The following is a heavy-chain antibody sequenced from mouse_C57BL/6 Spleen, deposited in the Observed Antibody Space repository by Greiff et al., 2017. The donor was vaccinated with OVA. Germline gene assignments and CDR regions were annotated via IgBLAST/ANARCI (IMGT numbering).Heavy chain of an antibody. Sequence: EVHLVESGGGLVKPGGSLKLSCAASGFTFSDYGMHWVRQAPEKGLEWVAYISSGSSTIYYADTVKGRFTISRDNAKNTLFLQMTSLRSEDTAMYYCARGWDAWYFDVWGKGTTVTVSS. D-gene: IGHD4-1*01. J-gene: IGHJ1*03. V-gene: IGHV5-17*01. CDR1: GFTFSDYG. CDR2: ISSGSSTI. CDR3: ARGWDAWYFDV.